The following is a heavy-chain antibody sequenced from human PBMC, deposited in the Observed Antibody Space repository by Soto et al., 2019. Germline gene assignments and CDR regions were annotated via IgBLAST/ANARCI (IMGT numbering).Heavy chain of an antibody. CDR1: GFTFSSYA. CDR3: ATRLGELSFPDAFDI. CDR2: ISGSGGST. V-gene: IGHV3-23*01. Sequence: EVQLLESGGGLVQPGGSLRLSCAASGFTFSSYAMSWVRQAPGKGLEWVSAISGSGGSTYYADSVKGRFTISRDNSKNTLYLQMNSLRAKDTAVYYCATRLGELSFPDAFDIWGQGTMVTVSS. D-gene: IGHD3-16*02. J-gene: IGHJ3*02.